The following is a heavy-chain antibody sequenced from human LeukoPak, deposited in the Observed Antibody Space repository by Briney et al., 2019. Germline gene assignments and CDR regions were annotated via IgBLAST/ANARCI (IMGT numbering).Heavy chain of an antibody. J-gene: IGHJ4*02. Sequence: GGSLRLSCAASGFTFDDYAMHWVRQAPGKGLEWVSGISWNSGSIGYADSVKGRFTISRDNAKNSLYLQMNSLRAEDTALYYCAKGGGGYNAPVYWGQGTLVTVSS. CDR3: AKGGGGYNAPVY. D-gene: IGHD5-24*01. CDR1: GFTFDDYA. CDR2: ISWNSGSI. V-gene: IGHV3-9*01.